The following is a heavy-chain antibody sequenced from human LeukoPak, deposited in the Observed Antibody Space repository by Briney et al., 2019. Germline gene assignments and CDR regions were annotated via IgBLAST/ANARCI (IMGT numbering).Heavy chain of an antibody. V-gene: IGHV1-69*04. CDR2: IIPILGIA. D-gene: IGHD4-17*01. J-gene: IGHJ4*02. CDR1: GGTFSSYA. Sequence: ASVKVSCKASGGTFSSYAISWVRQAPGQGLEWMGRIIPILGIANYAQKFQGRVTITADKSTSTAYMELSSLRSEDTAVYYCAGDYGDYGGGDYWGQGTLVTVSS. CDR3: AGDYGDYGGGDY.